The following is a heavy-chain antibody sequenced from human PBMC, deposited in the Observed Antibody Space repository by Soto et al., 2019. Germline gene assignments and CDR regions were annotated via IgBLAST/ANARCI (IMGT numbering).Heavy chain of an antibody. V-gene: IGHV3-7*01. CDR3: AREDFYRFDY. CDR1: GFTFTSYW. CDR2: IKEDGSAK. Sequence: EVQLVESGGGLVQPGGSLRVSCAASGFTFTSYWMSWVRQAPGKGLEWVANIKEDGSAKYYLDSVKGRFTISRDNAKNSLYLQXSSXRAXDTAVYYCAREDFYRFDYWGQGNLVTVSS. J-gene: IGHJ4*02.